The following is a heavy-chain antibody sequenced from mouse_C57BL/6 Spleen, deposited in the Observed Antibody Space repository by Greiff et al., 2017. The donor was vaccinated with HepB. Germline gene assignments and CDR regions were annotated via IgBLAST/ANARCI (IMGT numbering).Heavy chain of an antibody. V-gene: IGHV5-17*01. CDR1: GFTFSDYG. CDR3: ARGGYYGGSYAMDY. J-gene: IGHJ4*01. Sequence: EVKLMESGGGLVKPGGSLKLSCAASGFTFSDYGMHWVRQAPEKGLEWVAYISSGSSTIYYADTVKGRFTISRDNAKNTLFLQMTSLRSEDTAMYYCARGGYYGGSYAMDYWGQGTSVTVSS. D-gene: IGHD2-3*01. CDR2: ISSGSSTI.